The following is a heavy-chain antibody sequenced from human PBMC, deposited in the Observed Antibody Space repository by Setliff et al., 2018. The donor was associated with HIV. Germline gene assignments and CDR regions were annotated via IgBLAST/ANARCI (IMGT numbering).Heavy chain of an antibody. Sequence: GGSLRLSCAASGFTFDDYAMHWVRQAPGKGLEWVSSISSTSSYIYYADSVKGQFTVSRDNAKNSVYLQMNSLRAEDTAVYYCAKDTSRVVSSINGAYFDYWGRETLVTVS. D-gene: IGHD5-12*01. J-gene: IGHJ4*02. CDR1: GFTFDDYA. CDR2: ISSTSSYI. V-gene: IGHV3-21*01. CDR3: AKDTSRVVSSINGAYFDY.